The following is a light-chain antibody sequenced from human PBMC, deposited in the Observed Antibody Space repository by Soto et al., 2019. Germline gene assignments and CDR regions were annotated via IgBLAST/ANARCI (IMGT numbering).Light chain of an antibody. CDR2: GAS. Sequence: EIVLTQSPGTLFLSPGERATLSCRASQSVSSSYLAWYQQKPGQAPRLLIYGASSRATGIPDRFSGSGSGTDLTLTISRLEPEDFAVYYCQQYGSSPFTFGPGTKVDIK. CDR3: QQYGSSPFT. J-gene: IGKJ3*01. CDR1: QSVSSSY. V-gene: IGKV3-20*01.